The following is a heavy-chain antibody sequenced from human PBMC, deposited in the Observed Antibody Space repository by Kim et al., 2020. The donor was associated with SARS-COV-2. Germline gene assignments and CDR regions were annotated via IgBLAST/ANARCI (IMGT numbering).Heavy chain of an antibody. D-gene: IGHD2-15*01. V-gene: IGHV3-23*01. CDR1: GFTFSSYA. Sequence: GGSLRLSCAASGFTFSSYAMSWVRQAPGKGLECVSVISGSGGSTYYADSVKGRFTISRDKSENTLYLQMNSLRAEDTAVYYCAKCLGGCCNYVFDYWGQGTLVSVSS. CDR3: AKCLGGCCNYVFDY. CDR2: ISGSGGST. J-gene: IGHJ4*02.